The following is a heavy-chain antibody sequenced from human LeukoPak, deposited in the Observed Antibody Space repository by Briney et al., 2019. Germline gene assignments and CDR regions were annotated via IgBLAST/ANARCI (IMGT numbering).Heavy chain of an antibody. CDR2: ISYDGSNK. V-gene: IGHV3-30-3*01. J-gene: IGHJ5*02. CDR3: ASGPYCTNGVCYGSNWFDP. CDR1: GFTFSGYA. D-gene: IGHD2-8*01. Sequence: PGGSLRLSCAASGFTFSGYATHWVRQAPGKGLEWVAVISYDGSNKYHADSVKGRFTVSRDNSKNTLYLQLNSLRAEDTAVYYCASGPYCTNGVCYGSNWFDPWGQGTLVTVSS.